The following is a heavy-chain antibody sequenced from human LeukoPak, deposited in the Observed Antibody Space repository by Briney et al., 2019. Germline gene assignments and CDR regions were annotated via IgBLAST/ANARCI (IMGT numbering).Heavy chain of an antibody. CDR3: ARDNYYYDSSGQGRFDY. D-gene: IGHD3-22*01. CDR1: GYTFTSYG. CDR2: ISAYNGNT. J-gene: IGHJ4*02. Sequence: ASVKVSCKASGYTFTSYGISWVRQAPGQGLEWMGWISAYNGNTNYAQKLQGRVTMTTDTSTSTAYMELRSLRSDDTAVYYCARDNYYYDSSGQGRFDYWGQGTLVTVSS. V-gene: IGHV1-18*01.